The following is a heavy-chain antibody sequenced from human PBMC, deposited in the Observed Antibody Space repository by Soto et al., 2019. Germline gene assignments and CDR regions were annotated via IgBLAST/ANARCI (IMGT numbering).Heavy chain of an antibody. V-gene: IGHV3-15*01. CDR3: TTTEVYYVAEYFQH. Sequence: GGSLRLSCAASGFTFSNAWMSWVRQAPGKGLEWVGRIKSKTDGGTTDYAAPVKGRFTISRDDSKNTLYLQMNSLKTEDTAVYYCTTTEVYYVAEYFQHWGQGTLVTVSS. D-gene: IGHD3-22*01. J-gene: IGHJ1*01. CDR2: IKSKTDGGTT. CDR1: GFTFSNAW.